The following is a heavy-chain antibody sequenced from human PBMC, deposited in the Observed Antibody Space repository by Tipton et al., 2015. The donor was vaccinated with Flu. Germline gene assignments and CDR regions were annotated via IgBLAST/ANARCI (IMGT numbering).Heavy chain of an antibody. CDR1: GYTFTSYG. J-gene: IGHJ5*02. V-gene: IGHV1-18*01. D-gene: IGHD6-19*01. Sequence: QMQLVQSGAEVKKPGASVKVSCKASGYTFTSYGISWVRQAPGQGLEWMGWISAYNGNTNYAQKLQARVTMTTDTSTSTAYMEVRSRRSDDTAVYYCARDKWLGSRGWFDPGGQGTLVPVSS. CDR3: ARDKWLGSRGWFDP. CDR2: ISAYNGNT.